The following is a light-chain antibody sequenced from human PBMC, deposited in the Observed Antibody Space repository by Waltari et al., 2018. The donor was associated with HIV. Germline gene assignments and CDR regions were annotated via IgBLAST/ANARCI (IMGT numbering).Light chain of an antibody. CDR2: AAV. J-gene: IGLJ3*02. CDR3: TSSMPGGALL. CDR1: TADILNHHS. Sequence: QSALTQPASVSGSPGQTITISCSTSTADILNHHSISWFRHPPNEAPPLSLLAAVIRPSGSPFRFSGSKTDTTASLTISGLQFEDEGDYYCTSSMPGGALLFGGGTKVTVL. V-gene: IGLV2-14*01.